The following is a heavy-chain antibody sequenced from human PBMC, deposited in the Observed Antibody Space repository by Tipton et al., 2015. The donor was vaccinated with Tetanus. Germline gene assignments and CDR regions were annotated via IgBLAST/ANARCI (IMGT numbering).Heavy chain of an antibody. CDR1: GGSVRSGDYD. V-gene: IGHV4-61*08. D-gene: IGHD3-10*01. J-gene: IGHJ6*02. Sequence: TLSLTCTVSGGSVRSGDYDWNWIRQPPGKGLEWIGYVHHSGRTNKSPSLKSRVTLSIDKSKNQFSLRLTSVTAADTAVYYCARGDYYGSGTYDVWGQGTTVTVPS. CDR3: ARGDYYGSGTYDV. CDR2: VHHSGRT.